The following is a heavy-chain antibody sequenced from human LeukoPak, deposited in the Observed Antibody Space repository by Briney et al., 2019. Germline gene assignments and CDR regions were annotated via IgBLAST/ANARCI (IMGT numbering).Heavy chain of an antibody. V-gene: IGHV4-4*02. CDR2: IHRDGRT. Sequence: SETLSLTCAVSGVSISSSEWWIWVRQPPGQGLEWIGEIHRDGRTRYNPSLRSRVTMSIDYSKNQFSLKVSSVTAADTAIYYCGKTDIYFNPIDYWGPGSLVTVSS. CDR3: GKTDIYFNPIDY. CDR1: GVSISSSEW. D-gene: IGHD3-9*01. J-gene: IGHJ4*02.